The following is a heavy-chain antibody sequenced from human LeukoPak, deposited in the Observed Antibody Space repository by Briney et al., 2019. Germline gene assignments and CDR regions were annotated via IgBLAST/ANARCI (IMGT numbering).Heavy chain of an antibody. CDR2: ISSSSSYI. V-gene: IGHV3-21*01. CDR3: ARGIVVVPTADY. D-gene: IGHD2-2*01. CDR1: GFTFSSYS. Sequence: GGSLRLSCAASGFTFSSYSMNWVRQAPGKGLEWVSSISSSSSYIYYADSVKGRFTISRDNAKNSLYLQMNSLRAEDTAVYYCARGIVVVPTADYWGQGTLVTVSS. J-gene: IGHJ4*02.